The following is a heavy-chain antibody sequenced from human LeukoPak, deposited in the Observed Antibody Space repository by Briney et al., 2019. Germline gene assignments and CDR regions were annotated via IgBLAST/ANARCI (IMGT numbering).Heavy chain of an antibody. D-gene: IGHD2-15*01. J-gene: IGHJ5*02. CDR1: GDSISNYY. Sequence: PSETLSLTCTVSGDSISNYYWSWIRQPPGKGLEWIGEINHSGSTNYNPSLKSRVTISVDTSKNQFSLKLSSVTVADTAVYYCATFSCSGGSCASYNWFDPWGQGTLVTVSS. V-gene: IGHV4-34*01. CDR2: INHSGST. CDR3: ATFSCSGGSCASYNWFDP.